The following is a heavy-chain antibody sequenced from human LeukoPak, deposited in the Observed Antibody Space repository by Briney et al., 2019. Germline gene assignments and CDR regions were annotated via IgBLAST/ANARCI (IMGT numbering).Heavy chain of an antibody. D-gene: IGHD5-18*01. CDR1: GYSFTSYW. Sequence: GESLRISCKGSGYSFTSYWVSWVRQMPGKGLEWMGRIDPSDSYTYYSPSFQGHVTISADKSISTAYLQWSSLKASDTAMYYCARTPKGGYPSDVWGKGTTVTVSS. J-gene: IGHJ6*04. CDR3: ARTPKGGYPSDV. V-gene: IGHV5-10-1*01. CDR2: IDPSDSYT.